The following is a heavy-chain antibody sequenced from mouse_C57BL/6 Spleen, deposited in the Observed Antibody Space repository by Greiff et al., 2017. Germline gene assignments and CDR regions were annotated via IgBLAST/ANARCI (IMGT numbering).Heavy chain of an antibody. CDR3: AKHDYDYDESYFDY. V-gene: IGHV5-6*01. CDR1: GFTFSSYG. D-gene: IGHD2-4*01. CDR2: ISSGGSYT. Sequence: EVKLMESGGDLVKPGGSLKLSCAASGFTFSSYGMSWVRPTPDKRLEWVATISSGGSYTYYPDSVKGRFTISRDNAKNTLYLQMSSLKSEETAMYYCAKHDYDYDESYFDYWGQGTTLTVSS. J-gene: IGHJ2*01.